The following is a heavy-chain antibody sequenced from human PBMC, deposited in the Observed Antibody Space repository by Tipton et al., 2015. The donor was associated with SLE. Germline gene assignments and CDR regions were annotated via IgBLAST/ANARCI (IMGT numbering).Heavy chain of an antibody. V-gene: IGHV3-20*04. Sequence: SLRPSCATSGLNFDDYSMSWVRQAPGKGLEWVSGIDWNGGATVYADSVKGRFTISRDNAKNSLYLQMNSLRVEDTALYYCAKFGGGYSGYGPYYYYGMDVWGQGTTVTVSS. D-gene: IGHD5-12*01. CDR1: GLNFDDYS. J-gene: IGHJ6*02. CDR3: AKFGGGYSGYGPYYYYGMDV. CDR2: IDWNGGAT.